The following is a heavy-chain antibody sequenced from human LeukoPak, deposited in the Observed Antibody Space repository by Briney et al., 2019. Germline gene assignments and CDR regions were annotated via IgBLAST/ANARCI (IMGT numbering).Heavy chain of an antibody. CDR1: GYSFTSYW. V-gene: IGHV5-51*01. Sequence: GESLKISCEGSGYSFTSYWIGWVRQMPGKGLEWMGIIYPGDSDTRYSPSFQGQVTISADKSISTAYLQWSSLKASDTAMYYCARRRQGGSYNDAFDIWGQGTMVTVSP. CDR2: IYPGDSDT. D-gene: IGHD1-26*01. J-gene: IGHJ3*02. CDR3: ARRRQGGSYNDAFDI.